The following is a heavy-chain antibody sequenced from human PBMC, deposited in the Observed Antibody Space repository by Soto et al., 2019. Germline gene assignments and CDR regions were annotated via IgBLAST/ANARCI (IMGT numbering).Heavy chain of an antibody. CDR2: ISAGNGNT. CDR1: GYTFSIYA. CDR3: ARGVDIVAALGVDAFDI. D-gene: IGHD5-12*01. Sequence: ASLKVSCKASGYTFSIYAMHWVRQAPGQRLEWMGWISAGNGNTKYSQKFQDRATITRDTSASTAYMELSSLRSEDTAVYYCARGVDIVAALGVDAFDIWGQGTMVTVSS. J-gene: IGHJ3*02. V-gene: IGHV1-3*01.